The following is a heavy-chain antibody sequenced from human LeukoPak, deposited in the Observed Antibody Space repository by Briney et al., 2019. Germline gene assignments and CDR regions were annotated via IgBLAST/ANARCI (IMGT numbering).Heavy chain of an antibody. CDR3: ARDLLGNSGSYLRHPNGPPFDY. V-gene: IGHV3-74*01. D-gene: IGHD1-26*01. J-gene: IGHJ4*02. Sequence: GGSLRLSCAASGFTFSSYWMHWVRQAPGKGLVWVSRINSDGSSTSYADSVKGRFTISRDNAKNTLYLQMNSLRAEDTAVYYCARDLLGNSGSYLRHPNGPPFDYWAREPWSPSPQ. CDR2: INSDGSST. CDR1: GFTFSSYW.